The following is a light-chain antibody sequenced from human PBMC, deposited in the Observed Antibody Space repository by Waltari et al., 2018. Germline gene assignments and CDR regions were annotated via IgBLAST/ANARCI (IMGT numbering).Light chain of an antibody. V-gene: IGLV2-23*02. Sequence: QSALTQPASVSGSPGQSITISCTGTSSDVGSYNLVSWYQQHPGEAPKLMIYEVSKRPSGVLIRFSGSKSGNTASLTISGLQAEDEAYYYCCSYAGGSTVLFGGGTNLTVL. J-gene: IGLJ2*01. CDR3: CSYAGGSTVL. CDR1: SSDVGSYNL. CDR2: EVS.